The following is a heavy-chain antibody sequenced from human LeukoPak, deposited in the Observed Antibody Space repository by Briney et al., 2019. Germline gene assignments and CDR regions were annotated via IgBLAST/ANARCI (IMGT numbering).Heavy chain of an antibody. D-gene: IGHD3-22*01. V-gene: IGHV5-51*01. J-gene: IGHJ4*02. Sequence: GESLKISCKGSGYSFTTYWIGWVRQMPGKGLEWMGIIYPVDSDTRYSPSFQGQVSISADKSINTAYLQWSSLRASDSAMYYCASGDSSGCYRSPTEAYWGQGTLVTVSS. CDR1: GYSFTTYW. CDR3: ASGDSSGCYRSPTEAY. CDR2: IYPVDSDT.